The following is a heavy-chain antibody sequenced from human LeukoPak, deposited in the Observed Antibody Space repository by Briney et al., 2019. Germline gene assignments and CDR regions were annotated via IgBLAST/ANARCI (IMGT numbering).Heavy chain of an antibody. CDR1: GGSISSYY. CDR2: IYYSGST. CDR3: ASLAAAGTLLFDP. J-gene: IGHJ5*02. V-gene: IGHV4-59*01. D-gene: IGHD6-13*01. Sequence: KSSETLSLTCTVSGGSISSYYWSWIRQPPGKGLEWIGYIYYSGSTNYNPSLKSRVTISVDTSKNQFSLKLSSVTAADTAVYYCASLAAAGTLLFDPWGQGTLVTVSS.